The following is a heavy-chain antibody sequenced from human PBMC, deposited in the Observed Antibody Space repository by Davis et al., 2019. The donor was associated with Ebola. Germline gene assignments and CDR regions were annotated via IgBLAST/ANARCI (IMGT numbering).Heavy chain of an antibody. Sequence: GGSLRLSCEASGFTFSTCAMSWVRQAPGKGLEWVSAISGSGGSTYYADSVKGRFTISRDNSKNTLYLQMNSLRAEDTAVYYCAKGGVGVVVIMFDPWGQGTLVTVSS. CDR3: AKGGVGVVVIMFDP. D-gene: IGHD3-22*01. J-gene: IGHJ5*02. V-gene: IGHV3-23*01. CDR1: GFTFSTCA. CDR2: ISGSGGST.